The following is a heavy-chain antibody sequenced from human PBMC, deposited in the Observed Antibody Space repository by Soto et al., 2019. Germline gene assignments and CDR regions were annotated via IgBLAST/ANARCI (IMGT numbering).Heavy chain of an antibody. CDR2: ISAYNGNT. Sequence: QVQLVQSGAEVKKPGASVKVSCKASGYTFTSYGISWVRQAPGQGLEWMGWISAYNGNTNYAQKLQGRVTMTEDTPPSTAYMELRSLRSDDTAVYYCAREDIAAVVGHGWFDPWGQGTLVTVSS. CDR3: AREDIAAVVGHGWFDP. D-gene: IGHD6-13*01. J-gene: IGHJ5*02. V-gene: IGHV1-18*01. CDR1: GYTFTSYG.